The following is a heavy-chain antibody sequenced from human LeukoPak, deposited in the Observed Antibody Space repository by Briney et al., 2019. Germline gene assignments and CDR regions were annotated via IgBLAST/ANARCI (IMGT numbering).Heavy chain of an antibody. J-gene: IGHJ4*02. V-gene: IGHV3-53*01. CDR3: AMSKGAVVPLDY. Sequence: PGGSLRLSCAASGFTVSSNYLSWVRQAPGKGLEWVSVIYSGGSTYYADSVKGRFTISRDNSKNTLYLQMNSLRGEDTAVYYCAMSKGAVVPLDYWGQGTLVTVSS. CDR2: IYSGGST. D-gene: IGHD2-2*01. CDR1: GFTVSSNY.